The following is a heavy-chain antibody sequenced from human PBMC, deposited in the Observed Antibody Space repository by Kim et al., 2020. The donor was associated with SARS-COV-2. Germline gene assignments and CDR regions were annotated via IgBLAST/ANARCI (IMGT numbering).Heavy chain of an antibody. CDR2: IYPGDSDT. D-gene: IGHD1-26*01. CDR1: GYKFTNYW. CDR3: ARAPSGTSYPDAFDI. J-gene: IGHJ3*02. V-gene: IGHV5-51*01. Sequence: GESLKISCEASGYKFTNYWIGWVRQMPGKGLEWMGIIYPGDSDTIYTPSFRGQVAISADSSTRTAYLQWRSLRATDTALYYCARAPSGTSYPDAFDIWGQGTMVTVST.